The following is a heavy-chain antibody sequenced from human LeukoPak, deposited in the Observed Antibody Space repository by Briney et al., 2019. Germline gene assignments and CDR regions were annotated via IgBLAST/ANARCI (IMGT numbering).Heavy chain of an antibody. Sequence: GESLKISCKGSGYSFTSYWIGWVRQMPGKGLEWIGITYPGDSDTRYSPSFQGQVTISADKSISTAYLQWSSLKASDTAMYYCARQPAAISQNWFDPWGQGTLVTVSS. CDR2: TYPGDSDT. J-gene: IGHJ5*02. D-gene: IGHD2-2*01. CDR3: ARQPAAISQNWFDP. CDR1: GYSFTSYW. V-gene: IGHV5-51*01.